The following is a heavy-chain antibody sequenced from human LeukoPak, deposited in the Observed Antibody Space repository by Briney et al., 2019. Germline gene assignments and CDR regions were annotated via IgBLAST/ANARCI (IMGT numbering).Heavy chain of an antibody. Sequence: VASVKVSCKVSGYTLTELSMHWVRQARGKGLEWMGGFDPEDGETIYAQKFQGRVTMTEDTSTDTAYMELSSLRSEDTAVYYCACSAGYSYGYFDYWGQGTLVTVSS. J-gene: IGHJ4*02. D-gene: IGHD5-18*01. V-gene: IGHV1-24*01. CDR2: FDPEDGET. CDR1: GYTLTELS. CDR3: ACSAGYSYGYFDY.